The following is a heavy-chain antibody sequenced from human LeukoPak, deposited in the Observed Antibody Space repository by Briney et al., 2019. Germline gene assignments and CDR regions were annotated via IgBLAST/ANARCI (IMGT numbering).Heavy chain of an antibody. V-gene: IGHV3-49*04. CDR2: IRSKAYGGTT. Sequence: GGSLRLSCTASGFTFGDYAMSWVRQAPGKGLEWVGFIRSKAYGGTTEYAASVKGRFTIPRDDSKSIAYLQMNSLNTEDAAVYSCSRGGRLYGGATDYWGQGTLVTVSS. CDR3: SRGGRLYGGATDY. CDR1: GFTFGDYA. D-gene: IGHD4/OR15-4a*01. J-gene: IGHJ4*02.